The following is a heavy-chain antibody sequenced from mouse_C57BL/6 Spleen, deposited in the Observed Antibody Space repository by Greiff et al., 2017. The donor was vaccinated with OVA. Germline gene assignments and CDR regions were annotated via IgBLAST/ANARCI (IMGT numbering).Heavy chain of an antibody. V-gene: IGHV1-7*01. CDR3: ARDLTGTFYAMDY. J-gene: IGHJ4*01. CDR2: INPSSGYT. CDR1: GYTFTSYW. Sequence: QVQLQQSGAELAQPGASVKLSCKASGYTFTSYWMHWVKQRPGQGLEWIGYINPSSGYTKYNQKFKDKATLTADKSSSTAYMQLSSLTYEDSAVYYCARDLTGTFYAMDYWGQGTSVTVSS. D-gene: IGHD4-1*01.